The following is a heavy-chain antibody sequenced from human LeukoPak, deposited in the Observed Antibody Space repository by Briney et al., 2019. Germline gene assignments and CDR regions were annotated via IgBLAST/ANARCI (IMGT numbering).Heavy chain of an antibody. V-gene: IGHV4-34*01. D-gene: IGHD1-7*01. CDR1: GESFSGYH. Sequence: SETLSLTCAVYGESFSGYHWSWIRQPPGKGLEWIGEINHSGSTNYNPSLKSRVTISVDTSKNQFSLKLSSVTDADTAVHYCSRSRITGTAPYGYWGQGTLVTVSS. CDR2: INHSGST. CDR3: SRSRITGTAPYGY. J-gene: IGHJ4*02.